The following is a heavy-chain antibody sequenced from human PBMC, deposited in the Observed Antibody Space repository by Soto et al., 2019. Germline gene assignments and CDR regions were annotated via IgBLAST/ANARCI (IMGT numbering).Heavy chain of an antibody. CDR3: AIIYSGGGGGDRGY. Sequence: QVQLVQSGAEVKKPGSSVKVSCKASGGTFRSYAITWVRQAPGQGLEWMGGVIPMFGTPNYAQKVQDRVTITEEESTNTAYMARSSVGLEATAVFYCAIIYSGGGGGDRGYGGQGTLVTVSS. CDR2: VIPMFGTP. J-gene: IGHJ4*02. CDR1: GGTFRSYA. V-gene: IGHV1-69*12. D-gene: IGHD6-19*01.